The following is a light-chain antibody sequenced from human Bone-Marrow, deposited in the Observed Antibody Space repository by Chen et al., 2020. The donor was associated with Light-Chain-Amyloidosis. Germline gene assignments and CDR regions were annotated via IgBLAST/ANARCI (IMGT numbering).Light chain of an antibody. CDR3: QSADSSGTYEVI. V-gene: IGLV3-25*03. Sequence: YELTQPPSVSVSPGQTARITCSGDDLPTKYAYWYQQKPGQAPVMVIHRDTERPSGISELFSGSSSGTTATLTISGVQAADEADYHCQSADSSGTYEVIFGGGTKLSVL. J-gene: IGLJ2*01. CDR2: RDT. CDR1: DLPTKY.